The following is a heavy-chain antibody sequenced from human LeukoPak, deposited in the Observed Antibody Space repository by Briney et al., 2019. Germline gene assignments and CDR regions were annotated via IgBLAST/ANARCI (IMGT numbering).Heavy chain of an antibody. J-gene: IGHJ4*02. D-gene: IGHD6-19*01. CDR1: GYTFTSYG. V-gene: IGHV1-18*01. CDR3: ARAYSSGWYLDY. Sequence: ASVKVSCKASGYTFTSYGISRVRQAPGQGLEWMGWISAYNGNTNYAQKLQGRVTMTTDTSTSTAYMELRSLRSDDTAVYYCARAYSSGWYLDYWGQGTLVTVSS. CDR2: ISAYNGNT.